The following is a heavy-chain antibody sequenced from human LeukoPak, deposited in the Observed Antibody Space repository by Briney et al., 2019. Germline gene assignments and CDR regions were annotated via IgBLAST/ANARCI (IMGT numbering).Heavy chain of an antibody. CDR2: IYYSGST. J-gene: IGHJ4*02. Sequence: SQTLSLTCAVSGGSISSGGYSWSWIRQPPGKGLEWIGYIYYSGSTYYNPSLKSRVTISVDTSKNQFSLKLSSVTAADTAVYYCARGYSSGWNYFDYWAREPWSPSPQ. D-gene: IGHD6-19*01. CDR1: GGSISSGGYS. CDR3: ARGYSSGWNYFDY. V-gene: IGHV4-30-4*07.